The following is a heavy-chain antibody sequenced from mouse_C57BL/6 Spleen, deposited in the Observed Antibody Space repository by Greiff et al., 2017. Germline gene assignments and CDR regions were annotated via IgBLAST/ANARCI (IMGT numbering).Heavy chain of an antibody. V-gene: IGHV1-64*01. D-gene: IGHD3-2*02. J-gene: IGHJ4*01. CDR3: AMGAAQASYAMDY. Sequence: QVQLKQPGAELVKPGASVKLSCKASGYTFTSYWMHWVKQRPGQGLEWIGMIHPNSGSTNYNEKFKSKATLTVDKSSSTAYMQLSSLTSEDSAVYYCAMGAAQASYAMDYWGQGTSVTVSS. CDR1: GYTFTSYW. CDR2: IHPNSGST.